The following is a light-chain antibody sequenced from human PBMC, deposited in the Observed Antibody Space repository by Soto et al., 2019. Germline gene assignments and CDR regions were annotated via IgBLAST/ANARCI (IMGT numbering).Light chain of an antibody. J-gene: IGKJ3*01. Sequence: EIVLTQSPGTLSLSPGERATLSCRASQSVSSNYLTWYQHKPGQAPRLLIYATSTRATGVPDRFSGSGSGTDFTLTISRLEPEDFAVYYCQQYGGSPPFTFGPGTKVD. V-gene: IGKV3-20*01. CDR3: QQYGGSPPFT. CDR2: ATS. CDR1: QSVSSNY.